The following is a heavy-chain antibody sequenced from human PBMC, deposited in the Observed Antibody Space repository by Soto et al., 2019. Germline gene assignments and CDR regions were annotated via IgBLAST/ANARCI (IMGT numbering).Heavy chain of an antibody. D-gene: IGHD4-17*01. J-gene: IGHJ4*02. CDR2: ISSSGSTI. CDR3: ARGGASVTTPFDY. CDR1: GFAFSDPY. Sequence: QVQLVESGGGLVKPGGSLRLSCAASGFAFSDPYMSWIRQAPGKGLEWISYISSSGSTIYYADSVKGRFTISRDNAKKSLCLQMDSLTADDTAVYYCARGGASVTTPFDYWGQGTQVTVSS. V-gene: IGHV3-11*01.